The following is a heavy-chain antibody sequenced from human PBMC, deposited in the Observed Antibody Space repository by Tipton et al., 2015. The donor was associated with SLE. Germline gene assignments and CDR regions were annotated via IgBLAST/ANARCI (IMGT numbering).Heavy chain of an antibody. CDR3: ASMDLDGDSGVKPVDY. D-gene: IGHD5-12*01. V-gene: IGHV4-59*01. J-gene: IGHJ4*02. CDR2: IYYSGST. Sequence: TLSLTCSVSGGSISRYSWSWIRQPPGKGLEWIGYIYYSGSTNYNPSLKSRVTISVDTSKNQFSLKLSSVTAADTAVYYCASMDLDGDSGVKPVDYWGQGTLVTVSS. CDR1: GGSISRYS.